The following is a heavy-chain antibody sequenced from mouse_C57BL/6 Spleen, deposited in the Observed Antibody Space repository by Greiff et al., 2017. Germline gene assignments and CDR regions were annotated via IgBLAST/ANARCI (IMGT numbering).Heavy chain of an antibody. Sequence: EVKVVESGGGLVQPGGSLKLSCAASGFTFSDYYMYWVRQTPEKRLEWVAYISNGGGSTYYPDTVKGRFTISRDNAKNTLYLQMSRLKSEDTAMYYCARRYYYGSSPYAMDYWGQGTSVTVSS. CDR2: ISNGGGST. CDR1: GFTFSDYY. CDR3: ARRYYYGSSPYAMDY. J-gene: IGHJ4*01. V-gene: IGHV5-12*01. D-gene: IGHD1-1*01.